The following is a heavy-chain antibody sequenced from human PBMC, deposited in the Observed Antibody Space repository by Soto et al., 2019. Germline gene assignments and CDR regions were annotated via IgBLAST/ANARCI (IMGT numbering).Heavy chain of an antibody. J-gene: IGHJ5*02. CDR3: TTERISILRGVITRWFDP. D-gene: IGHD3-10*01. CDR2: IKSKIDGGTT. CDR1: GLSFSDAW. Sequence: PGGSLRLSCAASGLSFSDAWMNWVRQAPGKGLEWVGRIKSKIDGGTTDYTAPLKGRFTISRDDSKNTLYLQMNSLNSEDTAVYYCTTERISILRGVITRWFDPWGQGTLVTVSS. V-gene: IGHV3-15*07.